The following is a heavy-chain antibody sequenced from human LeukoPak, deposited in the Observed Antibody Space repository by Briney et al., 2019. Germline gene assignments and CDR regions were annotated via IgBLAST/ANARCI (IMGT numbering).Heavy chain of an antibody. CDR1: GDSLSSGGYS. D-gene: IGHD3-22*01. CDR3: ARGDVIVHYFDY. V-gene: IGHV4-30-2*01. J-gene: IGHJ4*02. Sequence: PSETLSLTCAVSGDSLSSGGYSWNWIRQPPGKGLEWIGHISHSGSTYYNPSLKSRVTISVDRSKNQFSLKLTSVTAADTAVYYCARGDVIVHYFDYWGQGTLVTVSS. CDR2: ISHSGST.